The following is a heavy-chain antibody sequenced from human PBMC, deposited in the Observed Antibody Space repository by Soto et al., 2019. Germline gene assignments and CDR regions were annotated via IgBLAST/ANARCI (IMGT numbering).Heavy chain of an antibody. CDR1: GSTFTSSD. Sequence: ASVKVSFTASGSTFTSSDSNWVRQAPGQGLEWMGWMNPNSGNTGYAQKFQGRVTMTRNTSISTAYMELSSLRSEDTAVYYCARGSGSGSYHDAFDIWGQGTMVTVS. D-gene: IGHD1-26*01. CDR2: MNPNSGNT. V-gene: IGHV1-8*01. CDR3: ARGSGSGSYHDAFDI. J-gene: IGHJ3*02.